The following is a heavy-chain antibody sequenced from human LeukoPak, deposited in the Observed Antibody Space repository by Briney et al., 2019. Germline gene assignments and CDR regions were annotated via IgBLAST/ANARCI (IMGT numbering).Heavy chain of an antibody. CDR1: GGSISSGSYY. CDR2: IYTSGST. V-gene: IGHV4-61*02. Sequence: SQTLSLTCTVSGGSISSGSYYWSWIRQPAGKGLEWIGRIYTSGSTNYNPSLKSRVTISVDTSKNQFSLKLSSVTAADTAVYYCARGGGSSWYGYYYYVDVWGKGTTVTVSS. J-gene: IGHJ6*03. D-gene: IGHD6-13*01. CDR3: ARGGGSSWYGYYYYVDV.